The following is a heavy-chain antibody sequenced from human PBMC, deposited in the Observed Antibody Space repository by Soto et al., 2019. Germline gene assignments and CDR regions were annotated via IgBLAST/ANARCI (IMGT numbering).Heavy chain of an antibody. CDR3: ARDNSDSGGYYYFDY. Sequence: QVQLVESGGSVVQPGRSLRLSCAASGFSFSTYGMHWVRQAPGKGLECVAVIWFDGSNKQYADSVKGRFTISRDNSKNTLYLQMNSLIVEDTAVYYCARDNSDSGGYYYFDYWGQGTLVTVSS. J-gene: IGHJ4*02. CDR1: GFSFSTYG. V-gene: IGHV3-33*01. CDR2: IWFDGSNK. D-gene: IGHD3-22*01.